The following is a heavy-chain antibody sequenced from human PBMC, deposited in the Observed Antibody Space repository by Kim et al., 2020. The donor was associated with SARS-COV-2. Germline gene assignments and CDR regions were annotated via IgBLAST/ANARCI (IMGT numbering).Heavy chain of an antibody. J-gene: IGHJ4*02. CDR1: GFTFGDYA. Sequence: GGSLRLSCTASGFTFGDYAMSWFRQAPGKGLEWVGFIRSKAYGGTTEYAASVKGRFTISRDDSKSIAYLQMNSLKTEDTAVYYCTRDDYYDSSGYPGYWGQGTLVTVSS. D-gene: IGHD3-22*01. V-gene: IGHV3-49*03. CDR3: TRDDYYDSSGYPGY. CDR2: IRSKAYGGTT.